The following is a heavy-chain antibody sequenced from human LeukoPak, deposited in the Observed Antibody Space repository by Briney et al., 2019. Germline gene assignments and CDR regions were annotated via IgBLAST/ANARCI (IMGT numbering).Heavy chain of an antibody. CDR3: ARGLTTVSSYNWFDP. V-gene: IGHV4-34*01. D-gene: IGHD4-11*01. J-gene: IGHJ5*02. Sequence: SETLSLTCAVYGGSFSGYYWSWIRQPPGKGLEWIGEINHSGSTNYNPSLKSRVTISVDTSKDQFSLKLSSVTAADTAVYYCARGLTTVSSYNWFDPWGQGTLVTVSS. CDR2: INHSGST. CDR1: GGSFSGYY.